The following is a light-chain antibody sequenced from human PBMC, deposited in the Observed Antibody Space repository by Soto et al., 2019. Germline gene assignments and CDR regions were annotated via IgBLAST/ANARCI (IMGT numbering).Light chain of an antibody. CDR1: SSDVGGYNY. V-gene: IGLV2-8*01. J-gene: IGLJ2*01. CDR3: KSYARGNPVV. CDR2: EVS. Sequence: QSVLTQPPSASGSPGQSVTISCTGTSSDVGGYNYVSWYQQHPGKAPKLMIYEVSKLPSGVPDRVSGSKCGNTASLTGSGLQAEDEADYYCKSYARGNPVVFGGGTQLTVL.